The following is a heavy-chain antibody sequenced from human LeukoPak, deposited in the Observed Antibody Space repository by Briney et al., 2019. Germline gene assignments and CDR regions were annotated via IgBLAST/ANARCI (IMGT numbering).Heavy chain of an antibody. V-gene: IGHV3-7*01. CDR3: ARDHTVDGLVFDY. Sequence: GGSLRLSCAASGFTFSDFWMNWVRQAPGKGLEWVACTKQDGSENYYVDSVKGRFSISKDNAKNSLHLQMNSLRAEDTAVYYCARDHTVDGLVFDYWGQGILVTVSS. CDR1: GFTFSDFW. CDR2: TKQDGSEN. J-gene: IGHJ4*02. D-gene: IGHD6-19*01.